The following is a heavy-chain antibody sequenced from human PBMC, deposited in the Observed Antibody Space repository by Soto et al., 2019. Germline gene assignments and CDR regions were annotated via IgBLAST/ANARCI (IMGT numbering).Heavy chain of an antibody. CDR2: INPSGGST. CDR1: GYTFTSYY. V-gene: IGHV1-46*01. D-gene: IGHD5-18*01. J-gene: IGHJ6*02. CDR3: AREKVDTTMTDYYYGMDV. Sequence: GASVKVSCKTSGYTFTSYYMHWVRQAPGQGLEWMGIINPSGGSTSNVQKFQGRVTMTRDTSTSTVYMALSSLRSEDTAVYYCAREKVDTTMTDYYYGMDVWGQGTTVTVSS.